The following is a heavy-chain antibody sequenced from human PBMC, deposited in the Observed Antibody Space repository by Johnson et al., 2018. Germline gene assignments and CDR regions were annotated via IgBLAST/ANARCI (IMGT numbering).Heavy chain of an antibody. J-gene: IGHJ1*01. CDR3: ASGYYDSSGYFSEYFQH. CDR2: IKQDGSEK. D-gene: IGHD3-22*01. V-gene: IGHV3-7*01. Sequence: VQLQESGGGLVQPGGSXRLSCAASGFSFSRYWMSWVRQAPGKGLEWVANIKQDGSEKYYVDSVKGRFTISSDNAKNSVYLQMNSLRAEETAVYYCASGYYDSSGYFSEYFQHWGQGTLVTVSS. CDR1: GFSFSRYW.